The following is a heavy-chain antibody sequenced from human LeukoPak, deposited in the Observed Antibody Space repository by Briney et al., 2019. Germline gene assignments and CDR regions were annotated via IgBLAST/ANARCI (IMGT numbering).Heavy chain of an antibody. D-gene: IGHD3-10*01. Sequence: GGSLRLSCAASGFTFSSYAMSWLRHAPGKGLEWVSAISGSGGSTYYADSVKGRFTISRDNSKNTLYLQMNSLRAEDTAVYYCAKAMVRGVIASFDYWGQGTLVTVSS. V-gene: IGHV3-23*01. CDR2: ISGSGGST. CDR3: AKAMVRGVIASFDY. CDR1: GFTFSSYA. J-gene: IGHJ4*02.